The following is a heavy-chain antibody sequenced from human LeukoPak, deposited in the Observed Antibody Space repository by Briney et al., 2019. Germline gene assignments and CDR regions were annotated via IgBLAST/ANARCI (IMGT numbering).Heavy chain of an antibody. CDR1: GGTFSSYA. J-gene: IGHJ4*02. Sequence: SVKVSCKASGGTFSSYAISWVRQAPGQGLEWMGGIIPIFGTANYAQKFQGRVTITADESTSTAYIELSSLRSEDTAVYYCASAPSSNDYGDYPDYWGQGTLVTVSS. CDR2: IIPIFGTA. D-gene: IGHD4-17*01. V-gene: IGHV1-69*13. CDR3: ASAPSSNDYGDYPDY.